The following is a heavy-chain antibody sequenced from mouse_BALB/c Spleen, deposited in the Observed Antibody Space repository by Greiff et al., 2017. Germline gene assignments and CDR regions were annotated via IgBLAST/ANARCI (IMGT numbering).Heavy chain of an antibody. V-gene: IGHV1S135*01. CDR3: ARRVGQRYFDY. J-gene: IGHJ2*01. D-gene: IGHD3-3*01. CDR2: IDPFNGGT. CDR1: GYSFTSYY. Sequence: EVQLVESGPELMKPGASVKISCKASGYSFTSYYMHWVKQSHGKSLEWIGYIDPFNGGTSYNQKFKGKATLTVDKSSSTAYMHLSSLTSEDSAVYYCARRVGQRYFDYWGQGTTLTVSS.